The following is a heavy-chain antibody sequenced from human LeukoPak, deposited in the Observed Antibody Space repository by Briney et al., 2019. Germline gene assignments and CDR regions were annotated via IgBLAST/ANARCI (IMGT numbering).Heavy chain of an antibody. CDR3: ARVPWLTTDFDY. Sequence: ASVKVSCKASGYTFTSYYIHWVRQAPGQGLEWMGIINPSGGRTNYTQKFQGRVTMTRDTSTSTVYMEMSSLRSDDTAVYYCARVPWLTTDFDYWGQGTLVTVSS. CDR1: GYTFTSYY. D-gene: IGHD4-11*01. CDR2: INPSGGRT. J-gene: IGHJ4*02. V-gene: IGHV1-46*01.